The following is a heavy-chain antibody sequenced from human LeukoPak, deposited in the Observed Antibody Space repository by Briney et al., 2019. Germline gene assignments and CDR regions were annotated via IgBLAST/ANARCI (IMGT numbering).Heavy chain of an antibody. V-gene: IGHV3-66*02. J-gene: IGHJ4*02. D-gene: IGHD1-26*01. CDR1: GFTVSSNY. CDR2: IYNGGGT. CDR3: ARVSGSYSRFFDC. Sequence: PGGSLRLSCAASGFTVSSNYMSWVRQAPGKGLEWVSVIYNGGGTYYADSVKGRFTISRDNSKNTLYLQMNSLRVEDTAEYYCARVSGSYSRFFDCWGQGTLVTVSS.